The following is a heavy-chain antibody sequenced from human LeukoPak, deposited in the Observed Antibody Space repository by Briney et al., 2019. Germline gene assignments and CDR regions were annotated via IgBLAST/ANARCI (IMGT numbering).Heavy chain of an antibody. J-gene: IGHJ4*02. V-gene: IGHV1-2*06. CDR1: GYTFTGYY. CDR2: INPNSGGT. Sequence: GSVKVSCKASGYTFTGYYMHWVRQAPGQGLEWMGRINPNSGGTNYAQKFQGRVTMTRDTSISTAYMELSRLGSDDTAVYYCAKDRGYYDSTDYWGQGTLVTVSS. D-gene: IGHD3-22*01. CDR3: AKDRGYYDSTDY.